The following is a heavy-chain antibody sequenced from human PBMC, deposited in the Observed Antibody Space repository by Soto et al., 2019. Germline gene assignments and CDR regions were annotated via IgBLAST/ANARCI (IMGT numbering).Heavy chain of an antibody. D-gene: IGHD4-17*01. CDR2: IYTTRSP. J-gene: IGHJ5*02. CDR3: ARSPAYGDYANLDT. CDR1: GDSVSKYY. Sequence: SETLSLTCTVSGDSVSKYYWNWIRQPAGKGLEWIGRIYTTRSPNYNPSLKSRVTMSVDTSKNQFSLKLNLSSVTAADTAVYYSARSPAYGDYANLDTWGQGTLVTVSS. V-gene: IGHV4-4*07.